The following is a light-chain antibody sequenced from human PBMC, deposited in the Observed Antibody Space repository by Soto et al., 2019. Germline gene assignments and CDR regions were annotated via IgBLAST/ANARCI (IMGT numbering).Light chain of an antibody. CDR2: GAS. J-gene: IGKJ1*01. CDR1: QSVSSNY. V-gene: IGKV3-20*01. CDR3: QQYGSSGT. Sequence: EIVLTQSPGTLSLSPGERATLSCRASQSVSSNYFAWYQQRPGQAPRLLIYGASNRATGIPERFSGSGSGTEFTLTISSLQSEDFAVYYCQQYGSSGTFGQGTKVDIK.